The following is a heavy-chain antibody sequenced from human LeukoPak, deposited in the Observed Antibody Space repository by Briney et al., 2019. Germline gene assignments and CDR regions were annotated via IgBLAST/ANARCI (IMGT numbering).Heavy chain of an antibody. V-gene: IGHV3-21*01. Sequence: GGSLRLSCAASGFTFSSYSMNWVRQAPGKGLEWVSSISSSSSYIYYADSVKGRFTISRDNAKNSLYLQMNSLRAEDTAVYYCARGAYGSGSYYNVGWFDPWGQGTLVTVSS. J-gene: IGHJ5*02. D-gene: IGHD3-10*01. CDR2: ISSSSSYI. CDR3: ARGAYGSGSYYNVGWFDP. CDR1: GFTFSSYS.